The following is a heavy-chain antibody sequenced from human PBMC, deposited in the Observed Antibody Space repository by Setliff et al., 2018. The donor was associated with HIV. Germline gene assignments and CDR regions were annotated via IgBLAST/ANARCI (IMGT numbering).Heavy chain of an antibody. D-gene: IGHD5-18*01. CDR1: GGSMSSTIYY. Sequence: PSETLSLTCTVSGGSMSSTIYYWGWIRQPPGKGLTWIGSIYYTGGTYYNPSLKSRVTISVDTSKNQFSLKLTSVTAADTAVYYCASTGGYSYGFFDSWGQGALVTVSS. V-gene: IGHV4-39*07. J-gene: IGHJ4*02. CDR2: IYYTGGT. CDR3: ASTGGYSYGFFDS.